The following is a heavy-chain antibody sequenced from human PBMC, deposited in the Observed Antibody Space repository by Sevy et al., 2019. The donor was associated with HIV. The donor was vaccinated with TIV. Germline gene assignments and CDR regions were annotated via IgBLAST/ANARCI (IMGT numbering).Heavy chain of an antibody. CDR1: GYTFTNYR. Sequence: ASVKVSCKAYGYTFTNYRINWVRQAPGQGLEWMGWISPYNGDTNYAQKFPGRVSMTTDTSTTTGYMELRSLRSDDTAVYYCARDSCSGGSCYQSGVYWGQGTLVTVSS. J-gene: IGHJ4*02. V-gene: IGHV1-18*01. CDR3: ARDSCSGGSCYQSGVY. D-gene: IGHD2-15*01. CDR2: ISPYNGDT.